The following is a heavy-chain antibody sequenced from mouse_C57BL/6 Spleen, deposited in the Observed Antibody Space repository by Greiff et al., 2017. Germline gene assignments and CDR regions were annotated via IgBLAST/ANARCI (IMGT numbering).Heavy chain of an antibody. V-gene: IGHV1-55*01. D-gene: IGHD1-1*01. CDR2: IYPGSGST. J-gene: IGHJ1*03. CDR1: GYTFTSYW. CDR3: ARRFYYGSSLYFDV. Sequence: QVQLQQPGAELVKPGASVKMSCKASGYTFTSYWITWVKQRPGQGLEWIGDIYPGSGSTNYNEKFKSKATLTVDTSSSTAYMQHSSLTSEDSAVYYCARRFYYGSSLYFDVWGTGTTVTVSS.